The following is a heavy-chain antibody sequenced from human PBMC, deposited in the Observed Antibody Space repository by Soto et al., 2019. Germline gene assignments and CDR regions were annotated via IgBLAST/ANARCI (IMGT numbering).Heavy chain of an antibody. CDR2: IYHSGST. D-gene: IGHD3-10*01. V-gene: IGHV4-4*02. J-gene: IGHJ6*02. CDR1: GGSISSSNW. Sequence: SETLSLTCAVSGGSISSSNWWSWVRQPPGKGLEWIGEIYHSGSTNYNPSLKSRVTISVDKSKNQFSLKLSSVTAADTAVYYCARVTYYGSGSNYYYYGMDVWGQGTTVTVSS. CDR3: ARVTYYGSGSNYYYYGMDV.